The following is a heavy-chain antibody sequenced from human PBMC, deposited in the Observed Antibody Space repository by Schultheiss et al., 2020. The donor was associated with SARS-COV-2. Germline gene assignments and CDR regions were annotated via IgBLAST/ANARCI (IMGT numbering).Heavy chain of an antibody. CDR1: GFTFSSYG. Sequence: GGSLRLSCAASGFTFSSYGMHWVRQAPGKGLEYVSAISSNGGSTYYADSVKGRFTISRDNAKNSLYLQMNSLRAEDTAVYYCARVGGSGKYYPFDFWGQGTLVTVSS. V-gene: IGHV3-64*04. CDR3: ARVGGSGKYYPFDF. CDR2: ISSNGGST. J-gene: IGHJ4*02. D-gene: IGHD3-10*01.